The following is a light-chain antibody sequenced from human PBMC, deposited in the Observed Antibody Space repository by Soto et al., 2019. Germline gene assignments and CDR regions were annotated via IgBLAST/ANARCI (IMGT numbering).Light chain of an antibody. CDR2: EVS. J-gene: IGLJ1*01. Sequence: QSALTQPASVSGSPGQSITISCTGTSSDVGGYNYVSWYQQHPGKAPKLMIYEVSNRPSGVSNRFSGSKSGNTDSLTISGLQAEDEADYYCSSYTSSSTPHHVFGTGTKLTVL. CDR3: SSYTSSSTPHHV. V-gene: IGLV2-14*01. CDR1: SSDVGGYNY.